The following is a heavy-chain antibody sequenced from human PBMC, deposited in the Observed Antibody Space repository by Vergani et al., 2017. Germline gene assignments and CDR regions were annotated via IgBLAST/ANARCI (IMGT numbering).Heavy chain of an antibody. CDR3: ARDLRLLYNRFDP. J-gene: IGHJ5*02. CDR1: GFTFNQYG. Sequence: QVQLVESGGGVVQPGRSLRLSCAASGFTFNQYGMHWVRQAPGKGLEWVAVTWYDGNNKQYADSVKGRFTISRDNSKRTMYLQKNSLRDEDTGVYYCARDLRLLYNRFDPWGQGTLVTVSS. CDR2: TWYDGNNK. D-gene: IGHD1-14*01. V-gene: IGHV3-33*01.